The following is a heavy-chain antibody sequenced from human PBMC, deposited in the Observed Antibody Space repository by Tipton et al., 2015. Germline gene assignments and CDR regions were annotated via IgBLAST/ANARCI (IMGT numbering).Heavy chain of an antibody. CDR1: GGSVSTSNYY. CDR2: ISYTGNT. D-gene: IGHD3-3*02. CDR3: ARELEHGMDV. Sequence: TLSLTCTVSGGSVSTSNYYWSWIRQPPGKGLEWIGYISYTGNTHYNTSLKSRVTISLDTSKNQFSLTVNSVTAADTAVYYCARELEHGMDVWGQGTTVTVSS. J-gene: IGHJ6*02. V-gene: IGHV4-61*01.